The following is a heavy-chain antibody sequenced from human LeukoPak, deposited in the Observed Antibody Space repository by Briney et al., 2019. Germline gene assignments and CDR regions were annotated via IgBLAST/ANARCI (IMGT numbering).Heavy chain of an antibody. J-gene: IGHJ5*02. V-gene: IGHV4-39*07. Sequence: SETLSLTCTVSGGSISSSSYYWGWIRQPPGKGLEWIGSIYYSGSTYYNPSLKSRVTISVDTSKNQFSLNLSSVTAADTAVYYCARDSPFDSSWGQGTLVTVSS. CDR2: IYYSGST. CDR1: GGSISSSSYY. D-gene: IGHD3-9*01. CDR3: ARDSPFDSS.